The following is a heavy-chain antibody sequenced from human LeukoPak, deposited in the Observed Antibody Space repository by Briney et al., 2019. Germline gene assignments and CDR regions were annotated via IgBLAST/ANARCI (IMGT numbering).Heavy chain of an antibody. CDR1: GGSMSTYY. J-gene: IGHJ3*02. V-gene: IGHV4-4*07. CDR3: ARGGGSSWYRALLDI. CDR2: IYTSGGT. D-gene: IGHD6-13*01. Sequence: SETLSLTCNVSGGSMSTYYWSWIRQPAGKGLEWIGRIYTSGGTNYNPSFKSRVTMSVDTSNKQFSLKLRSVTAADTAVYYCARGGGSSWYRALLDIWGQGTMVTVSS.